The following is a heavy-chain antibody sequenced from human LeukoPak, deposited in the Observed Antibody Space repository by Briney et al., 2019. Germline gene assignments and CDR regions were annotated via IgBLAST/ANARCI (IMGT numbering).Heavy chain of an antibody. D-gene: IGHD1-1*01. CDR1: GFTFSSYA. CDR3: AKVSTTNPQTYYYYYMDV. Sequence: GGSLRLSCAASGFTFSSYAMSWVRQAPGKGLEWVSAISGSGGSTYYADSVKGRFTISRDNSKNTLYLQMNSLRAEDTAVYYCAKVSTTNPQTYYYYYMDVWGKGTTVIVSS. V-gene: IGHV3-23*01. J-gene: IGHJ6*03. CDR2: ISGSGGST.